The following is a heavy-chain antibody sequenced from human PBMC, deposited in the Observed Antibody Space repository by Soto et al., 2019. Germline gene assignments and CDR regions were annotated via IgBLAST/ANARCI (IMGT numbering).Heavy chain of an antibody. D-gene: IGHD4-4*01. Sequence: PSQTLSLTCAISGDSVSSNGAAWNWSRQSPSRGLEWLGRTYYSSRWYSDYAPSVTSRITVNPDTSQNHFSLQLNSVTPEDPAIYYCARDPPGFNSAFDFWGQGTLVTVSS. CDR2: TYYSSRWYS. CDR1: GDSVSSNGAA. J-gene: IGHJ4*02. CDR3: ARDPPGFNSAFDF. V-gene: IGHV6-1*01.